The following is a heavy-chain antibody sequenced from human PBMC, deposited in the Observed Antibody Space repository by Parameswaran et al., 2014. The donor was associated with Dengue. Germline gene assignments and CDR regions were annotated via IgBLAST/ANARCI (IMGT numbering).Heavy chain of an antibody. CDR1: GGSFSGYY. D-gene: IGHD3-3*01. CDR2: INHSGST. J-gene: IGHJ4*02. V-gene: IGHV4-34*01. Sequence: ASETLSLTCAVYGGSFSGYYWSWIRQPPGKGLEWIGEINHSGSTNYNPSLKSRVTISVDTSKNQFSLKLSSVTAADTAVYYCARLSITIFGVARVIDYWGQGTLVTVSS. CDR3: ARLSITIFGVARVIDY.